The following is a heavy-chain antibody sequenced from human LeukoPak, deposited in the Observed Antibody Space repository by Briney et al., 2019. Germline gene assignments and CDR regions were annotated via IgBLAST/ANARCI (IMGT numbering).Heavy chain of an antibody. D-gene: IGHD4-17*01. V-gene: IGHV3-23*01. CDR2: ISSSGDT. CDR1: GFNFRAYW. J-gene: IGHJ4*02. CDR3: ARVYGPAADY. Sequence: GGSLRLSCTTSGFNFRAYWMGWVRQAPGKGLEWLSAISSSGDTYYADSVRGRFTISRDNSEKTLYLQMNRLRAEDTAVYYCARVYGPAADYWGQGTLVTVSS.